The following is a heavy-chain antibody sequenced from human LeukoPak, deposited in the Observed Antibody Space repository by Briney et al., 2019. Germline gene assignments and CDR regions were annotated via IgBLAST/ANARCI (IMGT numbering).Heavy chain of an antibody. J-gene: IGHJ4*02. CDR3: ALYLRVRGDY. CDR2: ISGGGVST. CDR1: GFTFSNHA. V-gene: IGHV3-23*01. D-gene: IGHD3-10*01. Sequence: PGGSLRLSCAASGFTFSNHAMMWVRQAPGRGLEWVSAISGGGVSTYYTDSVKGRFTISRDNSKNTLYLQMNSLRAGDTAVYYCALYLRVRGDYWGQGTLVSVSS.